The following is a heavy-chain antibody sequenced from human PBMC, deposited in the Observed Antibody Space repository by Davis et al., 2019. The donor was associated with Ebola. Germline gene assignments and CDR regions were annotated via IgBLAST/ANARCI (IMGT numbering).Heavy chain of an antibody. D-gene: IGHD3-3*01. Sequence: GESLKISCAASGFTFNSHAMSWVRQAPGKGLEWVSAISGSGGSTYYADSVKGRFTISRDNSKNTLYLQMNSLRAEDTAVYYCAAGRFLEWLFDYWGQGTLVTVSS. V-gene: IGHV3-23*01. CDR1: GFTFNSHA. CDR2: ISGSGGST. J-gene: IGHJ4*02. CDR3: AAGRFLEWLFDY.